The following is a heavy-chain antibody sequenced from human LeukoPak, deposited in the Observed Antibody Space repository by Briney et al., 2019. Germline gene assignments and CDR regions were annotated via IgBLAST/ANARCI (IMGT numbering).Heavy chain of an antibody. D-gene: IGHD4-23*01. CDR3: ARDDYGGNSGN. J-gene: IGHJ4*02. V-gene: IGHV3-48*04. Sequence: GGSLRLSCAASGFTFSSYWMSWVRQAPGKGLEWVSYISSSSSTIYYADSVKGRFTISRDNAKNSLYLQMNSLRAEDTAVYYCARDDYGGNSGNWGQGTLVTVSS. CDR2: ISSSSSTI. CDR1: GFTFSSYW.